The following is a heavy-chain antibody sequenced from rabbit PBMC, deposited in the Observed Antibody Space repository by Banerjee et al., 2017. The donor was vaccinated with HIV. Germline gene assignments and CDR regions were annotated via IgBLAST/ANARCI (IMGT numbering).Heavy chain of an antibody. Sequence: QQLVESGGGLVKPGASLTLTCKASGFSFSSGYDMCWVRQAPGKGLEWIACIYTGDGGAYYASWAKGRFTISKTSSTTVTLQMTSLTAADTATYFCVRGGLVVVIGNLWGPGTLVTVS. CDR1: GFSFSSGYD. CDR2: IYTGDGGA. J-gene: IGHJ4*01. CDR3: VRGGLVVVIGNL. V-gene: IGHV1S40*01. D-gene: IGHD8-1*01.